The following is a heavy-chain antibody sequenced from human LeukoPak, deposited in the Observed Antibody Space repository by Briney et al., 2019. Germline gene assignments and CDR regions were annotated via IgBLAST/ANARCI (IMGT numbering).Heavy chain of an antibody. CDR3: AKGADGYSYGCRGDY. CDR2: ISGSGGST. J-gene: IGHJ4*02. CDR1: GFTFGSYA. V-gene: IGHV3-23*01. Sequence: GGSLRLSCVGSGFTFGSYAMTWVRQAPGKGLEGVAVISGSGGSTYYAGSVQGRFTISRDNFKNTVYLQMNSLRAEDTAVYYCAKGADGYSYGCRGDYWGQGTLVTVSS. D-gene: IGHD5-18*01.